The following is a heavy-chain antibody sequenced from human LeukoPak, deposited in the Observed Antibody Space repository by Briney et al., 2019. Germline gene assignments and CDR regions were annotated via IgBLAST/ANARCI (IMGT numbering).Heavy chain of an antibody. J-gene: IGHJ6*03. CDR1: GGSISSSNW. V-gene: IGHV4-4*02. Sequence: SGTLSLTCAVSGGSISSSNWWSWVRQPPGKGLEWIGEIYHSGSTNYNPSLKSRVTISVDKSKNQFSLKLSSVTAADTAVYYCARVAALELLGSGYYYYYYMDVWGKGTTVTVSS. D-gene: IGHD1-7*01. CDR2: IYHSGST. CDR3: ARVAALELLGSGYYYYYYMDV.